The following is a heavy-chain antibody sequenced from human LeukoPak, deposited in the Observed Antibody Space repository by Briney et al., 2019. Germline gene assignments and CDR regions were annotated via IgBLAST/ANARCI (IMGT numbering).Heavy chain of an antibody. V-gene: IGHV4-59*08. J-gene: IGHJ5*02. D-gene: IGHD6-19*01. CDR3: ARSRSSGWYRGFDP. CDR1: GGSISSYY. Sequence: PSETLSLTCTVSGGSISSYYWSWIRQPPGKGLEWIGYIYYSGSTNYNSSLKSRVTISVDTSKNQFSLKLSSVTAADTAVYYCARSRSSGWYRGFDPWGQGTLVTVSS. CDR2: IYYSGST.